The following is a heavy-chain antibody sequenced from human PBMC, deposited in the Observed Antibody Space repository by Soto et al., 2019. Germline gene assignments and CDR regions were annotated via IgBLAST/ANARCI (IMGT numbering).Heavy chain of an antibody. CDR2: ISSSSSYT. V-gene: IGHV3-11*05. D-gene: IGHD3-10*01. J-gene: IGHJ5*02. CDR3: ARDYGSGSYNWFDP. CDR1: GFTFSDYY. Sequence: QVQLVESGGGLVKPGGSLRLSCAASGFTFSDYYMSWIRQAPGKGLEWVSYISSSSSYTNYADSVKGRFTISRDNAKNSLYLQMNSLRAEDTAVYYCARDYGSGSYNWFDPWGQGTLVTVSS.